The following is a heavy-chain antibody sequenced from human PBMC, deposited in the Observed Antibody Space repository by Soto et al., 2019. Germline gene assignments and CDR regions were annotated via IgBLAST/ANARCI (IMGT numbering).Heavy chain of an antibody. Sequence: EAQLVESGGGLVQPGGSLRLSCVASGFSFSSYSVSWVRQAPGKGLEWISYIDPTSSRIYYADSVKGRFAIFRENAEKSLYLQVNSLRDEDTALYYCAGDRLTGDAREAFDVWGQGTMVTVSS. CDR2: IDPTSSRI. J-gene: IGHJ3*01. D-gene: IGHD7-27*01. CDR3: AGDRLTGDAREAFDV. CDR1: GFSFSSYS. V-gene: IGHV3-48*02.